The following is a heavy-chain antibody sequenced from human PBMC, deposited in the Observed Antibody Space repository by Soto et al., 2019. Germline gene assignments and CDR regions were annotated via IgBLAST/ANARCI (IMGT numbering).Heavy chain of an antibody. J-gene: IGHJ5*02. CDR1: GYTFTGYY. V-gene: IGHV1-2*02. Sequence: ASVKVSCKASGYTFTGYYMHWVRQAPGQGLEWMGWINPNSGGTNYAQKFQGRVTMTRDTSISTAYMELSRLRSDDTAVYYCARLEGVYSGYDPNWFDPWGQGTLVTSPQ. D-gene: IGHD5-12*01. CDR3: ARLEGVYSGYDPNWFDP. CDR2: INPNSGGT.